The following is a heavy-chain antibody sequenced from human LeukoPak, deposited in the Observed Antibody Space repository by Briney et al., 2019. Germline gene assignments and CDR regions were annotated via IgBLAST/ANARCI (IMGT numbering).Heavy chain of an antibody. CDR1: GGSISSYY. CDR2: IYYTAKT. V-gene: IGHV4-59*01. CDR3: ARGSGNYPFYFDY. Sequence: SETLSLTCTVSGGSISSYYWSWIRQPPGKGLEWIGYIYYTAKTNYNPSLKSRVTISVDTSKNEFSLKLSSVTAADTAVYYCARGSGNYPFYFDYWGQGALVTVSS. D-gene: IGHD1-26*01. J-gene: IGHJ4*02.